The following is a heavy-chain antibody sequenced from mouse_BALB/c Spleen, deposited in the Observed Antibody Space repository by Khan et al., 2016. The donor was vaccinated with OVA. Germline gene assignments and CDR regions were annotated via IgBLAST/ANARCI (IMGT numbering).Heavy chain of an antibody. Sequence: DLVKPGASVKLSCKASGYTFTSYWINWIKQRPGQGLEWIGRIAPGSGSPYYNEMFKAKATLTVDTSSSTAYIQLSSLSSEDSAVYFCAREKYYGTTCYAMDYGGQGTSVTVSS. CDR1: GYTFTSYW. D-gene: IGHD1-1*01. J-gene: IGHJ4*01. CDR3: AREKYYGTTCYAMDY. CDR2: IAPGSGSP. V-gene: IGHV1S41*01.